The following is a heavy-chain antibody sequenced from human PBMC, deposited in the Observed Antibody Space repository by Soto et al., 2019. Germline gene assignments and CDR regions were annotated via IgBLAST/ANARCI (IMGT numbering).Heavy chain of an antibody. Sequence: QEELVESGGGVVQPVRSLRLSCAASGFIFNTYGMHWVRQAPGKGLEWVVVISYDGKYIYYADSVKGRFIISRDNSKNTLYLQMSSLRPEDTAVYFCAKGSKAGDGYNSVDYYVHGMDVWGQGTTVTVSS. CDR1: GFIFNTYG. CDR3: AKGSKAGDGYNSVDYYVHGMDV. V-gene: IGHV3-30*18. CDR2: ISYDGKYI. J-gene: IGHJ6*02. D-gene: IGHD5-12*01.